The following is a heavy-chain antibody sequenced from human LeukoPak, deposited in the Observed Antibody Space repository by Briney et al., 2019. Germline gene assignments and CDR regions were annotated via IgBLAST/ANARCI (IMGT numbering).Heavy chain of an antibody. D-gene: IGHD2-2*01. V-gene: IGHV3-9*01. Sequence: RTGGSLRLSCAASGFTFDDYAMHWVRQAPGKGLEWVSGISWNRGSIGYADSVKGRFTISRDNAKNSLYLQMNSLRAEDTALYYRAKDYCSSTSCSPYYYYYYGMDVWGQGTTVTVSS. CDR1: GFTFDDYA. CDR3: AKDYCSSTSCSPYYYYYYGMDV. J-gene: IGHJ6*02. CDR2: ISWNRGSI.